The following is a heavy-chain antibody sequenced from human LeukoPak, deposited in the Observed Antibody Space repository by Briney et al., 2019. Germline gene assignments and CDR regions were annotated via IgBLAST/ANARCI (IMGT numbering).Heavy chain of an antibody. CDR2: IYYSGST. J-gene: IGHJ4*02. V-gene: IGHV4-59*01. Sequence: SETLSLTCTVSGGSISSYYWSWIRQPPGKGLEWIGYIYYSGSTNYNPSLKSRVTISVDTSKNQFSLKLCSVTAADTAVYYCARDERYSYGYAYWGQGTLVTVSS. D-gene: IGHD5-18*01. CDR1: GGSISSYY. CDR3: ARDERYSYGYAY.